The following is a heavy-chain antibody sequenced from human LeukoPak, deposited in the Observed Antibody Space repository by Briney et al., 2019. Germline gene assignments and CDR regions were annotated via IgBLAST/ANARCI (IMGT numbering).Heavy chain of an antibody. V-gene: IGHV4-39*01. CDR2: IDYSGST. CDR1: GGSISSSSYY. D-gene: IGHD3-3*01. Sequence: PSETLSLTCTVSGGSISSSSYYWGWIRQPPGKGREWIVSIDYSGSTYYNPSLQSRVTISVDTSKNQFSLKLRSVPAADTAVYYCARHSTMGHYDFWSGYYTGSYYFDYWGQGTLVTVSS. CDR3: ARHSTMGHYDFWSGYYTGSYYFDY. J-gene: IGHJ4*02.